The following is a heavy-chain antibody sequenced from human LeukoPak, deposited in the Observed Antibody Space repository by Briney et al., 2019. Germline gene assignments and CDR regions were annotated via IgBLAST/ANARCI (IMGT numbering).Heavy chain of an antibody. V-gene: IGHV4-59*01. CDR2: ISDSGST. Sequence: PSETLSLTRTVSGDSISSYYWSWIRQPPGKRLEWIGCISDSGSTNYNPSLKSRVTISVDTSKSQFSLKLSSVTAADTAVYYCARGRLLEWFDSWGQGTLVSVSS. CDR1: GDSISSYY. J-gene: IGHJ5*02. D-gene: IGHD3-3*01. CDR3: ARGRLLEWFDS.